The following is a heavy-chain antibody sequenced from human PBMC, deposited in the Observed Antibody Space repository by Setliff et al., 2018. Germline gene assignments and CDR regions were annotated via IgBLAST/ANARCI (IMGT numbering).Heavy chain of an antibody. CDR2: INHSGST. Sequence: PSETLSLTCAVYGESFSGHYWSWIRQPPGKGLEWIGEINHSGSTNYNPSLKSRVTISVDTSNNHFSLKLSSVTAADTAVYYCARDRKEVVISPSQAAFDIWGQGTMVTVSS. CDR3: ARDRKEVVISPSQAAFDI. D-gene: IGHD3-22*01. V-gene: IGHV4-34*01. J-gene: IGHJ3*02. CDR1: GESFSGHY.